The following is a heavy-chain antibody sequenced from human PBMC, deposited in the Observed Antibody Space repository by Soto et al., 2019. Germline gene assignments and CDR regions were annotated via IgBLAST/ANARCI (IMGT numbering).Heavy chain of an antibody. CDR1: GFTFSSYA. CDR3: ARDGRHTIFGVVTFHPPDY. J-gene: IGHJ4*02. V-gene: IGHV3-30-3*01. Sequence: GGSLRLSCAASGFTFSSYAMHWVRQAPGKGLEWVAVISYDGSNKYYADSVKGRFTISRDNSKNTLYLQMNSLRAEDTAVYYCARDGRHTIFGVVTFHPPDYWGQGTLVTVSS. D-gene: IGHD3-3*01. CDR2: ISYDGSNK.